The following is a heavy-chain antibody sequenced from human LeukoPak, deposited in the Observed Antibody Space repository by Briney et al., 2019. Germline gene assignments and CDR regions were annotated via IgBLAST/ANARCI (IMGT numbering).Heavy chain of an antibody. J-gene: IGHJ6*02. Sequence: GASGKVSCKVSGYTLTDLSMHWGRQAPGTGHGWRGGFDPEDGGIIYAQKFQGRVTMTEDTSTDTAYMELSSLRSADTAVYYCATSIVYCSGGSCYTPDGSYYYYYGMDVWGQGTTVTVSS. CDR1: GYTLTDLS. D-gene: IGHD2-15*01. V-gene: IGHV1-24*01. CDR2: FDPEDGGI. CDR3: ATSIVYCSGGSCYTPDGSYYYYYGMDV.